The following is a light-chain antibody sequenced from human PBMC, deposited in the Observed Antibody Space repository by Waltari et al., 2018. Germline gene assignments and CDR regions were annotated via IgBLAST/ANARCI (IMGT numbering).Light chain of an antibody. V-gene: IGLV2-8*01. CDR3: ASFAGSNTL. J-gene: IGLJ2*01. Sequence: QSALTQPPSASGSPGQSVTMSCTGTSTDVGVYNYVSWYQQHPGKAPKLLIYEVSERPSGVPDRFSGPNAGNTASLTVSGLQPEDEADYYCASFAGSNTLFGGGTKLTVL. CDR1: STDVGVYNY. CDR2: EVS.